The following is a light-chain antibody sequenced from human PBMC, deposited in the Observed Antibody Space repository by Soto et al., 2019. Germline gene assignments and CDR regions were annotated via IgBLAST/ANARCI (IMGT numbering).Light chain of an antibody. J-gene: IGLJ2*01. CDR2: EVS. CDR1: SSDVGSYNF. Sequence: QSALTQPASVSGSPGQSITISCTGTSSDVGSYNFVSWYQHHPGKAPKLLIYEVSKRPSGVSNRFSGSKSGNTASLTISGLQAEDEADYYCCSYAGSSTFLAFGGGTKLTVL. CDR3: CSYAGSSTFLA. V-gene: IGLV2-23*02.